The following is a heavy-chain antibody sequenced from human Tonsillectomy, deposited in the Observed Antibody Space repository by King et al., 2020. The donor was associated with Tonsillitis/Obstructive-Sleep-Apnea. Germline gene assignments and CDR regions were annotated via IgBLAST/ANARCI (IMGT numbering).Heavy chain of an antibody. CDR2: FFGVGST. V-gene: IGHV3-66*01. D-gene: IGHD2-15*01. CDR1: GFTVSSSY. Sequence: VQLVESGGGLVQPGGSLRLSCTVSGFTVSSSYMSWVRQAPGKGLEWVSVFFGVGSTYYADSVQGRFSMSTDNSKNTLFLQMNSLRAEDTALYYCVKDVYCSGGTSYTTYWGQGTLVTVSS. J-gene: IGHJ4*02. CDR3: VKDVYCSGGTSYTTY.